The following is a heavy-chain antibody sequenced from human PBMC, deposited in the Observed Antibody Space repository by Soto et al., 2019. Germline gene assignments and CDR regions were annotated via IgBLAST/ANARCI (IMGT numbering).Heavy chain of an antibody. Sequence: QVQLQESGPGLVKPSGTLSLTCAVSGGSISSSNWWGWVRQPPGKGLEWIGEIYHSGSTNYNPSLKSRVTISVDKSNNQFSLKLSSVTAADTAVYYCASVVTATDWFDPWGQGTLVTVSS. J-gene: IGHJ5*02. CDR1: GGSISSSNW. D-gene: IGHD2-21*02. V-gene: IGHV4-4*02. CDR2: IYHSGST. CDR3: ASVVTATDWFDP.